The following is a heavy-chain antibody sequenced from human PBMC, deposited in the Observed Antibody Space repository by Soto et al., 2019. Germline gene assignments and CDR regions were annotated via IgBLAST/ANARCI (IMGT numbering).Heavy chain of an antibody. V-gene: IGHV3-7*03. CDR2: INQDGGVT. Sequence: VESLRLSCVASGFTFISSFMGWIRQAPGKGLEWVANINQDGGVTYYVDSVEGRFTISRDNTKDSLYLQMNSLRGEDTAIYYCARYYRGSGRYFFDYWGQGTPVTVSS. J-gene: IGHJ4*02. CDR3: ARYYRGSGRYFFDY. D-gene: IGHD6-19*01. CDR1: GFTFISSF.